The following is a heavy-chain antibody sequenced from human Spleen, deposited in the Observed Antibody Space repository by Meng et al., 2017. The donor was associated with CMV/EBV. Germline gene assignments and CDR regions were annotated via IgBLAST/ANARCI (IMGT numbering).Heavy chain of an antibody. Sequence: ASVKVSCKASGYTFTDYYIHWVRQAPGQGLQWMGWISAYNGNTNYAQKLQGRVTMTTDTSTSTAYMELRSLRSDDTAVYYCARAYYYGSGIYKTLGYWGQGTLVTVSS. V-gene: IGHV1-18*04. CDR1: GYTFTDYY. CDR2: ISAYNGNT. CDR3: ARAYYYGSGIYKTLGY. D-gene: IGHD3-10*01. J-gene: IGHJ4*02.